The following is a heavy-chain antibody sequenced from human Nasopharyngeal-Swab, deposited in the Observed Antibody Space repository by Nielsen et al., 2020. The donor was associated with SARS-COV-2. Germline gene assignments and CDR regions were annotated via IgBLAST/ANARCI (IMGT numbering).Heavy chain of an antibody. D-gene: IGHD1-7*01. CDR2: ISYDGSTQ. J-gene: IGHJ4*02. Sequence: GGSLRLSCAASGSTFSKFALHWVRQAPDKGLEWVTFISYDGSTQYYADFVKGRFTISRDNAKDTLYLQMNNLKPEDSALYFCARDRTYSLDSWGQGTLVTVSS. CDR3: ARDRTYSLDS. V-gene: IGHV3-30-3*01. CDR1: GSTFSKFA.